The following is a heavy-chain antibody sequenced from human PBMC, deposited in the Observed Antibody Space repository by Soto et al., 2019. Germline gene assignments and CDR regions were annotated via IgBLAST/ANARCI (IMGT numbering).Heavy chain of an antibody. Sequence: GGSLRLSCAASGFTFSSYAMSWVRQAPGKGLEWVSAISGSGGSTYYADSVKGRFTISRDNSKNTLYLQMNSLRAEDTAVYYCAKDLMVTTEIIDAFDIWGQGTMVTVSS. CDR3: AKDLMVTTEIIDAFDI. D-gene: IGHD4-17*01. J-gene: IGHJ3*02. CDR1: GFTFSSYA. CDR2: ISGSGGST. V-gene: IGHV3-23*01.